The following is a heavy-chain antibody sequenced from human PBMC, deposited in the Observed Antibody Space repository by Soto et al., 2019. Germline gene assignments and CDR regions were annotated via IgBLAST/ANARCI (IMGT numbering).Heavy chain of an antibody. V-gene: IGHV2-26*01. CDR2: IFSNDDK. CDR3: ARIQRSSSINLVSTTYYYYYGVDV. CDR1: GFALTDARMG. Sequence: SGPTLVNPTETLTLTCTVPGFALTDARMGVSWIRQPPGKALEWLAHIFSNDDKSYRTSLKSRLTISKDTSKSQAVLTMSNMDPVDTAPYYCARIQRSSSINLVSTTYYYYYGVDVWGQGTTVTVSS. J-gene: IGHJ6*02. D-gene: IGHD2-15*01.